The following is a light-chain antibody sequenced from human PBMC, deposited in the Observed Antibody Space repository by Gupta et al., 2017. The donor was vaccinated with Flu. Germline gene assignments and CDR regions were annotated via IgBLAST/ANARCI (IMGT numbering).Light chain of an antibody. CDR2: QDY. V-gene: IGLV3-1*01. J-gene: IGLJ3*02. Sequence: SYELTQPSSVSVSPGQTATITCSGDTLGEKYVSWYRQRPGQSPVLVIYQDYRRPSGIPERLSGSNSGNAGTLXIXGTQALXEADYYCQTWVNGTWVFGGGTKLTVL. CDR1: TLGEKY. CDR3: QTWVNGTWV.